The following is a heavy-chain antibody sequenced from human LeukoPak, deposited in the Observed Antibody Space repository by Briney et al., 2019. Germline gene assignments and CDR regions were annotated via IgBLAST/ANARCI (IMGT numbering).Heavy chain of an antibody. Sequence: SETLSLTCTVSGGSISSYYWSWIRQPPGKGLEWIGYIYYSGSTNYNPSLKSRVTISVDTSKNQFSLKLSSVTAADTAVYYCARGSRFHVLRYFDWQNPNDAFGIWGQGTMVTVSS. CDR3: ARGSRFHVLRYFDWQNPNDAFGI. D-gene: IGHD3-9*01. CDR1: GGSISSYY. CDR2: IYYSGST. J-gene: IGHJ3*02. V-gene: IGHV4-59*01.